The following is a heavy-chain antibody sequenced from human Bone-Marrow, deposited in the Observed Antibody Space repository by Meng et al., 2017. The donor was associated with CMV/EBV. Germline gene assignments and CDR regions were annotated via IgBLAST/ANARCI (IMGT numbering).Heavy chain of an antibody. D-gene: IGHD2-2*01. V-gene: IGHV3-23*03. CDR3: ASEDIVVVPAARGHWFDP. J-gene: IGHJ5*02. CDR1: GFTFSSYA. Sequence: GGSLRLSCAASGFTFSSYAMSWVRQAPGKGLEWVSVIYSGGSSTYYADSVKGRFTISRDNSKNTLYLQMNSLRAEDTAVYYCASEDIVVVPAARGHWFDPWGQGTLVTVSS. CDR2: IYSGGSST.